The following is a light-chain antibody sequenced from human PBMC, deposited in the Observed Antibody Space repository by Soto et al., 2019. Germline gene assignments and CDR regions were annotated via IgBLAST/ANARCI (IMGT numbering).Light chain of an antibody. CDR3: YSCTSSSTWV. Sequence: QSALTQPASVSGSPGQSIAISCTGTSSDVGAYDCVSWYRHHPGKAPKLVIYEVSNRPSGVSNRFSGSKSGNTASLTISGLQAEDEADYSCYSCTSSSTWVFGEGTKLTVL. CDR1: SSDVGAYDC. V-gene: IGLV2-14*01. J-gene: IGLJ3*02. CDR2: EVS.